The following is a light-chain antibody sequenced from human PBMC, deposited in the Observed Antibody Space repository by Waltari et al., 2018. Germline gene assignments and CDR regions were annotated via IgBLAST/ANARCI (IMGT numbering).Light chain of an antibody. CDR2: WAS. Sequence: DIVMTQSPDSLAVSLGARATINCKSSQSVLSRSNNKNYVAWHQQKPGQPPKLLIAWASTRESGVPDRFSSSGSGTDFTITISSLQAEDVAVYYCQQHYSDPLTFGGGTKVEIK. CDR3: QQHYSDPLT. CDR1: QSVLSRSNNKNY. V-gene: IGKV4-1*01. J-gene: IGKJ4*01.